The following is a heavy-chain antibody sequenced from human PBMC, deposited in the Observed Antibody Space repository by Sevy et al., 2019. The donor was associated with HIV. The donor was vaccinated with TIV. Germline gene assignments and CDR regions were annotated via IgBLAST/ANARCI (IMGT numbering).Heavy chain of an antibody. J-gene: IGHJ6*03. V-gene: IGHV3-11*01. CDR1: GFTFSDYY. CDR3: ARATGSGNHFYYYYMDV. CDR2: ISNSADTL. D-gene: IGHD1-1*01. Sequence: GGSLRLSCAASGFTFSDYYMSWIRQAPGKGLDWVSYISNSADTLYYADSVKGRFTISRDNAKNSLYLQMNSLTAEDAAVYYCARATGSGNHFYYYYMDVWGKGTTVTVSS.